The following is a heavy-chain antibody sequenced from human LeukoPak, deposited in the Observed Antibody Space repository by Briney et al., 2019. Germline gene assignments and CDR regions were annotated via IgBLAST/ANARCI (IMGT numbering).Heavy chain of an antibody. J-gene: IGHJ3*02. D-gene: IGHD3-22*01. CDR1: GGSFSGYY. CDR2: INHSGST. CDR3: ARHGGRLLVAFDI. Sequence: PSETLSLTCAVYGGSFSGYYWSWIRQPPGKGLEWIGEINHSGSTNYNPSLKSRVTISVDTSKNQFSLKLSSVTAADTAVYYCARHGGRLLVAFDIWGQGTMVTVSS. V-gene: IGHV4-34*01.